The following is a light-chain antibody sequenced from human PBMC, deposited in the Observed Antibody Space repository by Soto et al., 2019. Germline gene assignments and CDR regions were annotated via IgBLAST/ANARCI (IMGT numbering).Light chain of an antibody. CDR1: NIGSKS. CDR3: QVWDESTVHYV. V-gene: IGLV3-21*02. Sequence: SYELTQAPAVSVGPGQTARITCGGNNIGSKSVHWYQQKPGQAPVLVVYDDSDRPSGIPERFSGSESGNTATLTISRVEAGDEADYYCQVWDESTVHYVFGTGTKVTVL. CDR2: DDS. J-gene: IGLJ1*01.